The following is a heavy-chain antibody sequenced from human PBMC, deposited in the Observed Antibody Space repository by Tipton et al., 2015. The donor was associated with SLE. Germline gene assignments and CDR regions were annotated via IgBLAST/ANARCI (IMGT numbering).Heavy chain of an antibody. CDR1: GGSFSGYY. CDR3: ASSGYGSAY. CDR2: INHSGST. V-gene: IGHV4-34*01. J-gene: IGHJ4*02. Sequence: LRLSCAVYGGSFSGYYWSWIRQPPGKGLEWIGEINHSGSTNYNPSLKSRVTISVDTSKNQFSLKLSSVTAADTAVYYCASSGYGSAYWGQGGLVTVSS. D-gene: IGHD5-12*01.